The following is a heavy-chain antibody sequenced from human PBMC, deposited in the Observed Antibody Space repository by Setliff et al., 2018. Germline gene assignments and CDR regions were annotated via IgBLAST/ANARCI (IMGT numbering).Heavy chain of an antibody. J-gene: IGHJ4*02. CDR2: IYKSGST. V-gene: IGHV4-61*09. CDR1: GASITSGGFY. Sequence: PSETLSLTCSVSGASITSGGFYWTWIRQPAGKGLEWFGHIYKSGSTNYNPSLKSRVTMSLDTSKNQFSLNLYSVTAADTAVYYCARAFDSSGYYGESHTHYFDNWGQGTPVTVSS. CDR3: ARAFDSSGYYGESHTHYFDN. D-gene: IGHD3-22*01.